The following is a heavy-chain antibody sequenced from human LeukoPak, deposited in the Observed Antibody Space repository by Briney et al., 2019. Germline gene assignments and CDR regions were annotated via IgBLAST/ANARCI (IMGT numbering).Heavy chain of an antibody. D-gene: IGHD3-22*01. V-gene: IGHV3-21*01. CDR2: ISSSSSYI. J-gene: IGHJ6*02. Sequence: GGSLRLSCVGSGFNFNAYGMNWVRQAPGKGLEWVSSISSSSSYIYYADSVKGRFTISRDNAKNSLYLQMNSLRAEDTAVYYCANSDAYYYDSSGYSYYYYGMDVWGQGTTVTVSS. CDR3: ANSDAYYYDSSGYSYYYYGMDV. CDR1: GFNFNAYG.